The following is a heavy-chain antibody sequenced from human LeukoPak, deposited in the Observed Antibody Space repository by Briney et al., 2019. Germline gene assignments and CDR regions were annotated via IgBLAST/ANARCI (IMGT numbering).Heavy chain of an antibody. CDR2: ISYDGSNK. V-gene: IGHV3-30-3*01. Sequence: GGSLRLSCAASGFTFSSYAMHWVRQAPGKGLEWVAVISYDGSNKYYADSVKGRFTISRDNSKNTLYLQMNSLRVEDTAVYYCARGGYSSGWYLWVTGGVDYWGQGTLVTVSS. J-gene: IGHJ4*02. CDR3: ARGGYSSGWYLWVTGGVDY. D-gene: IGHD6-19*01. CDR1: GFTFSSYA.